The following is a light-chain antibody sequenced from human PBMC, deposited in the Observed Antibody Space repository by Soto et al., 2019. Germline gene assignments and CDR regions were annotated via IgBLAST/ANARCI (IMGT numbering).Light chain of an antibody. V-gene: IGLV4-60*02. CDR1: SGHSSYI. CDR3: ETWDNNTPTV. Sequence: QPVLTQSSSASASLGSSVKLTCTLSSGHSSYIIAWHQQQPGKAPRYLMKLEGSGSYNKGSGVPDRFSGSSSGADRYLPISNRPFEDEADYYCETWDNNTPTVFGGGTKLTVL. CDR2: LEGSGSY. J-gene: IGLJ3*02.